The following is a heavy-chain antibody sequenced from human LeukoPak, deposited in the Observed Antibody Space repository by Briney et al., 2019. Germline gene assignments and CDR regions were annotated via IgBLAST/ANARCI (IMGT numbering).Heavy chain of an antibody. D-gene: IGHD3-10*01. Sequence: GGSLRLSCAASGFTFSSYAMSWVRQAPGKGLERVSAISGSGGSTYYADSVKGRFTISRDNSKNTLYLQMNSLRAEDTAVYYCAKASEYYGSGSYPIGGFYWGQGTLVTVSS. V-gene: IGHV3-23*01. CDR3: AKASEYYGSGSYPIGGFY. J-gene: IGHJ4*02. CDR2: ISGSGGST. CDR1: GFTFSSYA.